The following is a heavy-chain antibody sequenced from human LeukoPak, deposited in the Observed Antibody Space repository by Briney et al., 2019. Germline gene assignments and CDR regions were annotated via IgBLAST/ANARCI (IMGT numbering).Heavy chain of an antibody. Sequence: SETLSLTCAVYGGSFSGYYWSWIRQPPGKGLEWIGEINHSGSTNYNPSLKSRVTISVDTSKNQFSLKLSSVTAADTAVYYCARDITGSFDYWGQGNLVTVSS. CDR2: INHSGST. CDR3: ARDITGSFDY. V-gene: IGHV4-34*01. CDR1: GGSFSGYY. D-gene: IGHD1-14*01. J-gene: IGHJ4*02.